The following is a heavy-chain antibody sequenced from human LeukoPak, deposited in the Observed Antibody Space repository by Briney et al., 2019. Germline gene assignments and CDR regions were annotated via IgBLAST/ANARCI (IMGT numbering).Heavy chain of an antibody. J-gene: IGHJ3*02. D-gene: IGHD3-22*01. CDR1: GYTFTSYY. Sequence: ASVKVSCKASGYTFTSYYMHWVRQAPGQGLEWMGIINPSGGSTSYAQKFQGRVTMTRDTSTSTVYMELSSLRSEDTAVYYCSRSPRPYDSSGYAFDTWGQGTMVTVSS. CDR3: SRSPRPYDSSGYAFDT. CDR2: INPSGGST. V-gene: IGHV1-46*01.